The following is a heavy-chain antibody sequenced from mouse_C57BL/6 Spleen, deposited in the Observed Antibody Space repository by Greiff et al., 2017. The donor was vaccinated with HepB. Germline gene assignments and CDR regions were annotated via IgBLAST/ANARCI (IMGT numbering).Heavy chain of an antibody. Sequence: QVQLQQPGAELVMPGASVKLSCKASGYTFTSYWMHWVKQRPGQGLEWIGEIDPSDSYTNYNQKFKGKSTLTVDKSSSTANMQLSSLTSEDSAVYYCARLGGYDDYAMDYWGQGTSVTVSS. V-gene: IGHV1-69*01. CDR1: GYTFTSYW. CDR2: IDPSDSYT. CDR3: ARLGGYDDYAMDY. J-gene: IGHJ4*01. D-gene: IGHD2-2*01.